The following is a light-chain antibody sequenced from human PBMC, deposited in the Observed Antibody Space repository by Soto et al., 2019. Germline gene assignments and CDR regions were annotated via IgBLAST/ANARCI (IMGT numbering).Light chain of an antibody. J-gene: IGLJ2*01. CDR2: DVS. CDR1: SSDVGGYNY. V-gene: IGLV2-14*03. CDR3: SSYATSTTVL. Sequence: LTQPASVSGSPGQSITISCTGTSSDVGGYNYVSWYQQHPGRAPQLMIYDVSHRPSGVSNRFSGSRSGNTASLTISGLQAEDEADYYCSSYATSTTVLFGGGTKLTVL.